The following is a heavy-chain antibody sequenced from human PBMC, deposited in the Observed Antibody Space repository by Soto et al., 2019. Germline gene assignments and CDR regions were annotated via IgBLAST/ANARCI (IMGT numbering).Heavy chain of an antibody. D-gene: IGHD3-22*01. J-gene: IGHJ4*02. CDR1: GNTFTYVY. V-gene: IGHV1-45*02. CDR2: ITPFNGNT. Sequence: QMQLVQSGAEVKKTGSSVKVSCKGSGNTFTYVYLHWVRQAPGQALEWMGWITPFNGNTKYAQKFQDRVPFTGDTSLNTDYMELSSLRSDDTAMFYCAIGRYDASGYFDYWGQGTLVTVSS. CDR3: AIGRYDASGYFDY.